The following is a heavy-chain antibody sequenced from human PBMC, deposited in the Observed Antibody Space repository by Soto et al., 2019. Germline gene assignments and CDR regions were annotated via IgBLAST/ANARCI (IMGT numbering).Heavy chain of an antibody. V-gene: IGHV4-30-4*01. J-gene: IGHJ4*02. CDR3: ARGVDGTSDYDSSGYYVDY. CDR1: GGSISSGDYY. D-gene: IGHD3-22*01. Sequence: SETLSLTCTVSGGSISSGDYYWSWIRQPPGKGLEWIGYIYYSGSTYYNPSLKSRVTISVDTSKNQFSLKLSSVTAADTAVYYCARGVDGTSDYDSSGYYVDYWGQGTLVTVSS. CDR2: IYYSGST.